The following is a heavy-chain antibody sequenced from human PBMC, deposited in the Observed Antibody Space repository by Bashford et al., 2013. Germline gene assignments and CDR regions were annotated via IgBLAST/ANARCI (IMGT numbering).Heavy chain of an antibody. CDR3: ARVGPYHDSSSYFY. J-gene: IGHJ4*02. Sequence: ASVKVSCKASGYNFTGYYIHWVRQAPGQGLEWMGTLNPSGGTTNYAQKFQGRVTMARDTSTSTVYMELSSLRSEDTAVYYCARVGPYHDSSSYFYWGQGTLVTVSS. D-gene: IGHD3-22*01. CDR2: LNPSGGTT. CDR1: GYNFTGYY. V-gene: IGHV1-46*01.